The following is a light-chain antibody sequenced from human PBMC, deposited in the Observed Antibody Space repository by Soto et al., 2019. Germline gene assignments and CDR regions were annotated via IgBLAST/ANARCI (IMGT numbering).Light chain of an antibody. Sequence: QSVLTQPASVSGSPGQSITISCTGTSSDIGGYNYVSWYQQHPGKAPQLMIYDVSNRPSGLSNRFSGSKSGNTASLTISGLQAEGAADYYCSSYTTISTVVFGGGTKVTVL. V-gene: IGLV2-14*03. J-gene: IGLJ2*01. CDR1: SSDIGGYNY. CDR2: DVS. CDR3: SSYTTISTVV.